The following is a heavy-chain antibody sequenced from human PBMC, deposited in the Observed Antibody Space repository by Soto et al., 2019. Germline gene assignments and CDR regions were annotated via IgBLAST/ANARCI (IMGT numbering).Heavy chain of an antibody. D-gene: IGHD2-2*01. CDR3: ARDYELGYCSSTSCHSPDFDY. CDR2: IIPILGIA. V-gene: IGHV1-69*04. J-gene: IGHJ4*02. Sequence: ASVKVSCKASGGTFSSYTISWVRQAPGQGLEWMGRIIPILGIANYAQKFQGRVTITADKSTSTAYMELSSLRSEDTAVYYCARDYELGYCSSTSCHSPDFDYWGQGTLVTVSS. CDR1: GGTFSSYT.